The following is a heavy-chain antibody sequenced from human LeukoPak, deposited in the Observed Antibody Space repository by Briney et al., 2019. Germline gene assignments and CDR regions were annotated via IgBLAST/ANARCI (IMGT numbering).Heavy chain of an antibody. Sequence: GGSLRLSCAASGFTFSSYGMHWVRQAPGKGLEWVAFIRYDGSNKYYADSVKGRFTISRDNSKNTLYLQMNSLRAEDTAVYYCTKERDTAMVTIDYWGQGTLVTVSS. D-gene: IGHD5-18*01. V-gene: IGHV3-30*02. J-gene: IGHJ4*02. CDR2: IRYDGSNK. CDR3: TKERDTAMVTIDY. CDR1: GFTFSSYG.